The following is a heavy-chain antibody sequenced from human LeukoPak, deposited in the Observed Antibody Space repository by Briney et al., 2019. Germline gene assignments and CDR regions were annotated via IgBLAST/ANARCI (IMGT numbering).Heavy chain of an antibody. Sequence: GGSLRLSCVASGFTFSSYAMSWVRQAPGKRPEWVSSLTDSGGTTYYVDSVKGRFTISRDNSKNTLYLHMNSLRAEDTAMYYCAKKRDAFDIWGQGTVVAVSS. CDR1: GFTFSSYA. CDR3: AKKRDAFDI. D-gene: IGHD5-24*01. V-gene: IGHV3-23*01. J-gene: IGHJ3*02. CDR2: LTDSGGTT.